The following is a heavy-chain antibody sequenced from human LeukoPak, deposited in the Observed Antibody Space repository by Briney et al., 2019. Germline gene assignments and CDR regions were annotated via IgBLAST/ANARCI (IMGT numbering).Heavy chain of an antibody. CDR3: AKGGYGDYGNRFDP. J-gene: IGHJ5*02. Sequence: SVKVSCKASGGTFSSYAISWVRQAPGQGLEWMGRIIPILGIANYAQKFQGRVTITADKSTSTAYMELSSLRSEDTAVYYCAKGGYGDYGNRFDPWGQETLVTVSS. V-gene: IGHV1-69*04. CDR1: GGTFSSYA. CDR2: IIPILGIA. D-gene: IGHD4-17*01.